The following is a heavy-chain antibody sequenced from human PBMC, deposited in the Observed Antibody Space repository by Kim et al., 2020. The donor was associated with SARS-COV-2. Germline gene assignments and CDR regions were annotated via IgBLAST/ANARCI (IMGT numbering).Heavy chain of an antibody. CDR3: TRQARDLSAFDY. Sequence: SETLSLTCTVSGCSISSSSYCCGWIRHPPGRGLGWGSIIYYSGSTYYHPSLNRRVTLAVTTTNHQFSLLLSAMAAATTADYCWTRQARDLSAFDYW. CDR2: IYYSGST. D-gene: IGHD6-6*01. V-gene: IGHV4-39*01. J-gene: IGHJ4*01. CDR1: GCSISSSSYC.